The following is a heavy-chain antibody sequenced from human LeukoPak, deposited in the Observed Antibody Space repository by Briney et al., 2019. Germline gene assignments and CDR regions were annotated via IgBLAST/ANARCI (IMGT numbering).Heavy chain of an antibody. CDR3: ARASDGSGSYYNVDWFDP. Sequence: PSETLSLTCAVSGGSISSGGYSWSWIRQPPGKGLEWIGYIYHSGSPYYNPSLKSRVTISVDRSKNQFSLKLSSVTAADTAVYYCARASDGSGSYYNVDWFDPWVQGTLVTVSS. D-gene: IGHD3-10*01. V-gene: IGHV4-30-2*01. J-gene: IGHJ5*02. CDR1: GGSISSGGYS. CDR2: IYHSGSP.